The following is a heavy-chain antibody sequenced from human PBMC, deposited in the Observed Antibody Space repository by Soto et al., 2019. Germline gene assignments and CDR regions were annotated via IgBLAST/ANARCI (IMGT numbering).Heavy chain of an antibody. CDR1: GFTFRNYD. J-gene: IGHJ4*02. CDR3: GRRGGGPFGYYSEDY. V-gene: IGHV3-23*01. CDR2: ISVRGGGP. D-gene: IGHD3-3*01. Sequence: GGSLRLSCAASGFTFRNYDMSWVRQAPGKGLEWVSAISVRGGGPYYTESVRGRFTISRDNSKNTLYLQMNSLRVEDTAVYYCGRRGGGPFGYYSEDYGGRGPRVPVSS.